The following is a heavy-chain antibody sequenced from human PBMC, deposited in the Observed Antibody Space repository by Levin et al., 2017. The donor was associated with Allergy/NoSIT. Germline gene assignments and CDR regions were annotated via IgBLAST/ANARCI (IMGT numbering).Heavy chain of an antibody. J-gene: IGHJ6*02. D-gene: IGHD3-22*01. V-gene: IGHV1-69*04. CDR3: ARDWVGDSSGYSSDDYYGMDV. CDR1: GGTFSSYA. CDR2: IIPILGIA. Sequence: SVKVSCKASGGTFSSYAISWVRQAPGQGLEWMGRIIPILGIANYAQKFQGRVTITADKSTSTAYMELSSLRSEDTAVYYCARDWVGDSSGYSSDDYYGMDVWGQGTTVTVSS.